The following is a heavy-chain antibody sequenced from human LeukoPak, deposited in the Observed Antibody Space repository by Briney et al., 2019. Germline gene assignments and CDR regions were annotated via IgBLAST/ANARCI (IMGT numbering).Heavy chain of an antibody. CDR3: AAEPGIAAAGTNY. Sequence: PGGSLRLSCAASGFTFSSYSMNWVRQAPGKGLEWVSAISGSGGSTYYADSVKGRFTISRDNSKNTLYLQMNSLRAEDTAVYYCAAEPGIAAAGTNYWGQGTLVTVSS. CDR2: ISGSGGST. CDR1: GFTFSSYS. V-gene: IGHV3-23*01. D-gene: IGHD6-13*01. J-gene: IGHJ4*02.